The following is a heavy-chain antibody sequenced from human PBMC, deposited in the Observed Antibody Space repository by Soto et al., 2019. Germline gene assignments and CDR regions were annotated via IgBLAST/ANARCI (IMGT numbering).Heavy chain of an antibody. D-gene: IGHD5-18*01. CDR2: INSDGSST. CDR1: GFTFSSYW. V-gene: IGHV3-74*01. J-gene: IGHJ4*02. Sequence: EVQLVESGGALVQPGGSLRLSCAASGFTFSSYWMHWVRQAPGKGLVWVSRINSDGSSTSYADSVKGRFTISRDNAKNTLYLEMNSLRAEDTAVYYCARGGGDGYGSNDYWGQGTLVAVSS. CDR3: ARGGGDGYGSNDY.